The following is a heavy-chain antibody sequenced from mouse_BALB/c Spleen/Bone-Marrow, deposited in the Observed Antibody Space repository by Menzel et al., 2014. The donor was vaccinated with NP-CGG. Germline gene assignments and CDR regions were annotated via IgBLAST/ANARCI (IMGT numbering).Heavy chain of an antibody. D-gene: IGHD2-1*01. CDR2: INPSTGYT. J-gene: IGHJ2*01. Sequence: QVQLQQSGAELAKPGAPVKTSCKASGYTFTNYWMHWVKQRPGQGLEWIGYINPSTGYTDYNQKFKDKATLTADKSSSTAYMQLSSLTSEDSAVYYCARSYGNYVDYWGQGTTLTVSS. CDR1: GYTFTNYW. V-gene: IGHV1-7*01. CDR3: ARSYGNYVDY.